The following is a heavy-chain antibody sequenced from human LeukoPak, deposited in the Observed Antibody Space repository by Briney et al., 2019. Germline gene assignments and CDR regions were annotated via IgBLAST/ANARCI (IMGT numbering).Heavy chain of an antibody. CDR2: ISYDGSNK. CDR3: SPQKIDY. J-gene: IGHJ4*02. Sequence: GGSLRLSCAASGFTFSSYAMHWVRQAPGKGLEWVAVISYDGSNKYYADSVKGRFNISRDNSKNTLYLQMNSLRAEDTAVYYCSPQKIDYWGQGTLVTVSS. V-gene: IGHV3-30*01. CDR1: GFTFSSYA.